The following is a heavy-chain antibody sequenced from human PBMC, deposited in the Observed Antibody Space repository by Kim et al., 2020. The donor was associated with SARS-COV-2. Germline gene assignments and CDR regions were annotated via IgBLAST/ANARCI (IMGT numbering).Heavy chain of an antibody. CDR3: ATAKPRGYCSSTSCHTYYYMDV. D-gene: IGHD2-2*01. Sequence: GGSLRLSCAASGFTFSSYAMSWVRQAPGKGLEWVSAISGSGGSTYYADSVKGRFTISRDNSKNTLYLQMNSLRAEDTAVYYCATAKPRGYCSSTSCHTYYYMDVWGKGTTVTVSS. V-gene: IGHV3-23*01. CDR1: GFTFSSYA. CDR2: ISGSGGST. J-gene: IGHJ6*03.